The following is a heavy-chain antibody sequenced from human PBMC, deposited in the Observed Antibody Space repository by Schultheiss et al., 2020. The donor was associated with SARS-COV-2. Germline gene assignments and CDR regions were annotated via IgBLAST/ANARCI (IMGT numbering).Heavy chain of an antibody. CDR1: GFTFSSYG. CDR2: ISYDGGYK. V-gene: IGHV3-30*03. Sequence: GESLKISCAASGFTFSSYGMHWVRQAPGKGLEWVAVISYDGGYKYYADSVKGRFTISRDNSKNTLYLQVNSLRAEDTAVYYCARSGFDIWGQGTMVTVSS. J-gene: IGHJ3*02. CDR3: ARSGFDI. D-gene: IGHD7-27*01.